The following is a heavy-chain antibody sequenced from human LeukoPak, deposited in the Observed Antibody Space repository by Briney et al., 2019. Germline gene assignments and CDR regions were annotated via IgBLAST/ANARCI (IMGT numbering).Heavy chain of an antibody. CDR2: IYNSGST. CDR3: ARQAYSGNLGWFDP. J-gene: IGHJ5*02. V-gene: IGHV4-39*01. CDR1: GGSISCSTYY. Sequence: SETLSLTCSVSGGSISCSTYYWGWIRQPPGKGLEWIGNIYNSGSTYYNPSLKSRVTISVDTSKNQFSLKLSSVTAADTAVYYCARQAYSGNLGWFDPWGQGTLVTVSS. D-gene: IGHD6-13*01.